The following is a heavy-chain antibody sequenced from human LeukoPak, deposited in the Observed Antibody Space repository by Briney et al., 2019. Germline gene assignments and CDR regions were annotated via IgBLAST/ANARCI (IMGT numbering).Heavy chain of an antibody. Sequence: SETLSLTCTVSGGSISSSSYYWGWIRQPPGKGLEWIGSIYYSGSTYYNPSLKSRVTISVDTSKNQFSLKLSSVTAADTAVYYCARHRGFFRAVAGQGYNWFDPWGQGTLVTVSS. V-gene: IGHV4-39*01. CDR1: GGSISSSSYY. CDR3: ARHRGFFRAVAGQGYNWFDP. J-gene: IGHJ5*02. D-gene: IGHD6-19*01. CDR2: IYYSGST.